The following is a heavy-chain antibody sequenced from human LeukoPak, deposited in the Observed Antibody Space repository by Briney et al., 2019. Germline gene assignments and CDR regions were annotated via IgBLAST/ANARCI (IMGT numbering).Heavy chain of an antibody. CDR1: GFTFSSYA. Sequence: PGGSLRLSCAASGFTFSSYAMHWVRQAPGKGLEWVAVISYDGSNKYYADSVKGRFTISRDNSKNTLYLQMNSLRAEDTAVYYCARVMAGTFSFDYWGQGTLVTVSS. D-gene: IGHD6-19*01. J-gene: IGHJ4*02. CDR2: ISYDGSNK. CDR3: ARVMAGTFSFDY. V-gene: IGHV3-30-3*01.